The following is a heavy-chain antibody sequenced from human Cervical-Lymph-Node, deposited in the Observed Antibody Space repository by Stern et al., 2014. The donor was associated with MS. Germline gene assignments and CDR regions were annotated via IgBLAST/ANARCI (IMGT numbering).Heavy chain of an antibody. V-gene: IGHV3-23*04. Sequence: EVQLEESGGGLVQPGGSLRLSCVASGFTFSSCAMSWVRQAPGKGLEWVSAIRGSGGSTYYADSVKGRFTISRDNSKNTLYLQMNSLRADDTAVYYCAKAVAYSSGWYGKNWFDPWGQGTLVTVSS. D-gene: IGHD6-19*01. CDR2: IRGSGGST. CDR1: GFTFSSCA. CDR3: AKAVAYSSGWYGKNWFDP. J-gene: IGHJ5*02.